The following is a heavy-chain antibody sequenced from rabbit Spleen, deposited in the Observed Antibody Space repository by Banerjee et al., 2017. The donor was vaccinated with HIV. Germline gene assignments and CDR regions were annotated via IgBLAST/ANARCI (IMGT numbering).Heavy chain of an antibody. J-gene: IGHJ6*01. CDR3: ARDTSSSFSSYGMDL. Sequence: QSLEESGGDLVKPGASLTLTCTVSGLDFSGNYWICWVRQAPGKGLEWIACIDSGSSGFTYFATWAKGRFTCSKTSSTTVTLQVTRLTAADTATYFCARDTSSSFSSYGMDLWGQGTLVTVS. D-gene: IGHD1-1*01. V-gene: IGHV1S40*01. CDR1: GLDFSGNYW. CDR2: IDSGSSGFT.